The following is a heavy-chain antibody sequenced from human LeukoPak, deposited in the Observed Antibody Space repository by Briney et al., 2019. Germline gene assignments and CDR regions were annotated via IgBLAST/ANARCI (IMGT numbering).Heavy chain of an antibody. D-gene: IGHD6-6*01. Sequence: SETLSLTCTVSGGSISSSSYYWGWIRQPPGTGLEWLGSIYYSGRTYYNPSLKRRVAISVDTSKNQFSLELSAVTAADTAVYYCARTIKDGSSSKRVGWFDPGGQGTLVTVSS. CDR2: IYYSGRT. CDR3: ARTIKDGSSSKRVGWFDP. J-gene: IGHJ5*02. CDR1: GGSISSSSYY. V-gene: IGHV4-39*01.